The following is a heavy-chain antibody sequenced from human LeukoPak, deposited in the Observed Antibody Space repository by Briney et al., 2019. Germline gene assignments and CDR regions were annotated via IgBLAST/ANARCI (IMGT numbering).Heavy chain of an antibody. J-gene: IGHJ5*02. CDR2: ISGSGGGT. D-gene: IGHD4-11*01. V-gene: IGHV3-23*01. CDR3: AKDHYRGPWFDP. Sequence: GSLRLSCAASGFTFSSYAMSWVRQAPGKGLEWVSAISGSGGGTYYADSVKGRFTISRDNSKNTLYLQMNSLRAEDTAVYYCAKDHYRGPWFDPWGQGTLVPVSS. CDR1: GFTFSSYA.